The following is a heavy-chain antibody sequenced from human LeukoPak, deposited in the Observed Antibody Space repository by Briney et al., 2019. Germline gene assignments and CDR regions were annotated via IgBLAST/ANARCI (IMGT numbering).Heavy chain of an antibody. D-gene: IGHD1-26*01. V-gene: IGHV3-7*03. CDR2: IKQDGSEK. J-gene: IGHJ4*02. CDR3: ARGGGSYTPRFDY. Sequence: PGGSLRLSCAASGFTFSSYWMSWVRQAPGKGLEWVANIKQDGSEKYYVDSVKGRFTISRDNSKNTLYVQMNSLRVEDTAVYYCARGGGSYTPRFDYWGQGTLVTVSS. CDR1: GFTFSSYW.